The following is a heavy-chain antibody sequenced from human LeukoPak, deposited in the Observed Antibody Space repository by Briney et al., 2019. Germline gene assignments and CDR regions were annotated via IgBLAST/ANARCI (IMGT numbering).Heavy chain of an antibody. CDR2: IYNSGTT. D-gene: IGHD5-18*01. Sequence: SETLSLTCTISGTSISTDFYYWSWIRQPAERGLEWIGRIYNSGTTTYNPSLMSRVTITLDTSNTQFSLKLSSVTAADTAVYYCARRGYSYGYYFDYWGQGTLVTVSS. CDR1: GTSISTDFYY. J-gene: IGHJ4*02. CDR3: ARRGYSYGYYFDY. V-gene: IGHV4-61*02.